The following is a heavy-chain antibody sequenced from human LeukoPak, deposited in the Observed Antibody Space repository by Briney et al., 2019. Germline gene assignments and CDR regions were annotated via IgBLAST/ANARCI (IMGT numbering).Heavy chain of an antibody. CDR1: GFTFSSYA. CDR2: ISGSGGST. D-gene: IGHD3-16*02. V-gene: IGHV3-23*01. CDR3: AKDLRLGELSLFEDY. Sequence: GGSLRLSCAASGFTFSSYAMSWVRQAPGKGLEWVSAISGSGGSTYYADSVKGRFTISRDNSKNTLDLQMNSLRAEDTAVYYCAKDLRLGELSLFEDYWGQGTLVTVSS. J-gene: IGHJ4*02.